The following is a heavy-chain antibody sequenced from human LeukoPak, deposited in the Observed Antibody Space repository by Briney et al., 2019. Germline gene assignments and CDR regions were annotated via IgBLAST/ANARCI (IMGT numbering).Heavy chain of an antibody. Sequence: GGSLRLSCAASGFTVSSNYMSWVRQAPGKGLEWVSVIYSGGSTYYADSVKGRFTISRDNSKNTLYLQMNSLRAEDTAVYYCARGGYSGTEKPNDYWGQGTLVTVSS. D-gene: IGHD1-26*01. CDR1: GFTVSSNY. J-gene: IGHJ4*02. CDR3: ARGGYSGTEKPNDY. CDR2: IYSGGST. V-gene: IGHV3-53*01.